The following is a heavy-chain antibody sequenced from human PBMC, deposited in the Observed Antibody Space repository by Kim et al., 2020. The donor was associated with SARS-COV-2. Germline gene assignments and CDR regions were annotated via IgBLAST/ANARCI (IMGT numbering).Heavy chain of an antibody. J-gene: IGHJ3*02. CDR3: AREFESGAVAGTGAFDI. V-gene: IGHV4-30-2*04. D-gene: IGHD6-19*01. Sequence: LKSRVTISVDTSKNQFSLKLSSVTAADTAVYYCAREFESGAVAGTGAFDIWGQGTMVTVSS.